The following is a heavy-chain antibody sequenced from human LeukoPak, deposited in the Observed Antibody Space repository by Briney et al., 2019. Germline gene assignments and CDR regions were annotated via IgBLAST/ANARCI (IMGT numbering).Heavy chain of an antibody. Sequence: GGSLRLSCAASGFTLSSYWMSWVRQAPGKGLEWVANIKKDASDKYYVDSVKGRFSISRDNAKSSLFLQMNSLRADDTAVYYCAMAGYTDGPFDFDYWGQGTLVTVSS. V-gene: IGHV3-7*01. CDR1: GFTLSSYW. D-gene: IGHD5-18*01. CDR3: AMAGYTDGPFDFDY. CDR2: IKKDASDK. J-gene: IGHJ4*02.